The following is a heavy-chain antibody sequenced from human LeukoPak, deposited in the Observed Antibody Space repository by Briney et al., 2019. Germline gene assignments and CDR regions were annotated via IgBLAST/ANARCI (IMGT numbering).Heavy chain of an antibody. CDR3: ARYGFSAVWQGGWHAFDI. J-gene: IGHJ3*02. D-gene: IGHD2-15*01. Sequence: ASVKVSCKASGYTFTSYYMHWVRQAPGQGLEWMGIINPTTGDTTYAQKFQGRLTLTRDMSTSTVYMELSSLTSEDTAVFYCARYGFSAVWQGGWHAFDIWGQGTVVTVSS. CDR1: GYTFTSYY. V-gene: IGHV1-46*01. CDR2: INPTTGDT.